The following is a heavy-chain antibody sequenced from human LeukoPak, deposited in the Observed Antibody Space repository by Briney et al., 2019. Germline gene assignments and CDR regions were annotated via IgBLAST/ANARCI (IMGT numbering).Heavy chain of an antibody. CDR1: GFTFSSYG. CDR3: AKDQFSSGFEYFQH. V-gene: IGHV3-30*18. CDR2: ISYDGSNK. Sequence: GGSQRLSCAASGFTFSSYGMHGVRQAPGKGLEWVAVISYDGSNKYYADSVKGRFTISRDNSKNTLYLQMNSLRPEDTAVYYCAKDQFSSGFEYFQHWGQGTLVTVSS. D-gene: IGHD6-19*01. J-gene: IGHJ1*01.